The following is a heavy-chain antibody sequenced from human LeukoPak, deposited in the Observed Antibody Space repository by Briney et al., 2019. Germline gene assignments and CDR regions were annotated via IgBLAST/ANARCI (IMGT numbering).Heavy chain of an antibody. CDR1: GYSFTEFD. CDR2: MNPQSGNT. J-gene: IGHJ5*02. D-gene: IGHD5-12*01. V-gene: IGHV1-8*01. Sequence: EASVKVSCKASGYSFTEFDINWVRQASGQGLEWVGWMNPQSGNTDYAQKFQGRVTMTRNNSIRTAYMELSGLRSEDTAIYYCAGGWEPYDYWFDPWGQGTLVTVSS. CDR3: AGGWEPYDYWFDP.